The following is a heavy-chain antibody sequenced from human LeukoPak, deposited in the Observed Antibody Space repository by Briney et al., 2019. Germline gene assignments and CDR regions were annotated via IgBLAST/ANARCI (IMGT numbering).Heavy chain of an antibody. J-gene: IGHJ6*02. CDR3: ARGGGLDV. D-gene: IGHD3-16*01. Sequence: GGSLRLSCAASGFTVSSNYMSWVRQAPGKGLEWVSIIHSGGTTNYVDSVKGRFTISRDNAKNSLYLQMSNLRAEDTAVYFCARGGGLDVWGQGATVTVSS. V-gene: IGHV3-53*01. CDR1: GFTVSSNY. CDR2: IHSGGTT.